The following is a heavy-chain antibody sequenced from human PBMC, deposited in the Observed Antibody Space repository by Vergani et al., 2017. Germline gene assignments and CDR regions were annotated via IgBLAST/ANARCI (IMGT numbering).Heavy chain of an antibody. V-gene: IGHV5-51*01. CDR1: GYSFTNYW. Sequence: EVQLVQSGAEVKTPGESLTISCQIYGYSFTNYWIVWVRQMPGKGLECMGIIHHADSYTRYSPPFQGQVTISVDKSIRTAYLQRSSLRASDSAMYYCARLYWRDSSGSKFFCYLVQGNLVTVSS. CDR3: ARLYWRDSSGSKFFCY. CDR2: IHHADSYT. J-gene: IGHJ4*02. D-gene: IGHD2-8*02.